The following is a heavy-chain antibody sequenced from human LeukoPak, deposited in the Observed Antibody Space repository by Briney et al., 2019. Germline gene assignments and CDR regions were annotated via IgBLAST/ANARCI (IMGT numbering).Heavy chain of an antibody. CDR3: ARALGGSGWYSYYYGMDV. CDR2: IYSGGST. Sequence: GGSLRLSGAASGFTVSSNYMSWVRQAPGKGLEWVSVIYSGGSTYYADSVKGRFTISRDNSKNTLYLQMNSLRAEDTAVYYCARALGGSGWYSYYYGMDVWGQGTTVTVSS. J-gene: IGHJ6*02. D-gene: IGHD6-19*01. V-gene: IGHV3-53*01. CDR1: GFTVSSNY.